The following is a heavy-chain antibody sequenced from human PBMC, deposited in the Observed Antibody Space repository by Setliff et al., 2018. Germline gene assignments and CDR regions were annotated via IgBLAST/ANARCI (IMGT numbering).Heavy chain of an antibody. Sequence: PSETLSLTCTVSGDSISGGDYYWTWIRQPAGKRLEWIGRVYNSGTTYNAFFASRVTMSIDTSKNQFSLNLNSVTAADTALYYRAKESLATNTRWFDPWGQGILVTVSS. V-gene: IGHV4-61*02. J-gene: IGHJ5*02. CDR3: AKESLATNTRWFDP. CDR1: GDSISGGDYY. D-gene: IGHD2-8*01. CDR2: VYNSGTT.